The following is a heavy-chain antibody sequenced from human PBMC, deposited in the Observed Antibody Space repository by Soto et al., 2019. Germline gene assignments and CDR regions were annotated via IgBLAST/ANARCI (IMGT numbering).Heavy chain of an antibody. V-gene: IGHV3-23*01. CDR2: ISGSGGSS. CDR1: GFASSTYA. CDR3: AKVTKRAAAGRYEYYKYGMDV. Sequence: PGGSLRLSCAASGFASSTYAMTWVRQAPGKGLEWVSVISGSGGSSYYADSVKGRFTISRDNSKNTLFLQMNGLRAEDTAVYYCAKVTKRAAAGRYEYYKYGMDVWGQGTTVTVSS. J-gene: IGHJ6*02. D-gene: IGHD6-13*01.